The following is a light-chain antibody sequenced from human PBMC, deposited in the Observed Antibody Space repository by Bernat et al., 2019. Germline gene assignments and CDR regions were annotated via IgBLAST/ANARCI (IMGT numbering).Light chain of an antibody. Sequence: EIVLTQSPGTLSMFPGERATLSCRASQTITNSYLAWYQQKPGLAPRLLIYGTSTRATGIPDRFSGSGSGTDFTLTISRLEPEDFAVYYCQQYRASPLTFGGGTKVEI. CDR1: QTITNSY. J-gene: IGKJ4*01. CDR3: QQYRASPLT. V-gene: IGKV3-20*01. CDR2: GTS.